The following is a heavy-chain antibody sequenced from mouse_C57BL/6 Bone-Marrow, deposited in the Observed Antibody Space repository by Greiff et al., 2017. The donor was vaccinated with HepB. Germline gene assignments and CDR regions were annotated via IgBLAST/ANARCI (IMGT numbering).Heavy chain of an antibody. V-gene: IGHV1-64*01. D-gene: IGHD2-1*01. CDR2: IHPNSGST. Sequence: QVQLQQPGAELVKPGASVKLSCKASGYTFTSYWMHWVKQRPGQGLEWIGMIHPNSGSTNYNEKFKSKATLTEDKSSSTAYMQLSRLTSDDSAVYYCAKGALLFFAYWGQGTLVTVSA. CDR3: AKGALLFFAY. CDR1: GYTFTSYW. J-gene: IGHJ3*01.